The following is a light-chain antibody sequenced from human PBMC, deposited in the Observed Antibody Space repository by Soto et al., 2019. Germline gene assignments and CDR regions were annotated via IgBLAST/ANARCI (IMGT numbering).Light chain of an antibody. J-gene: IGKJ4*01. Sequence: DSQKTPSPATLSASIGDRVIITCRASQSLGTWLAWYQQKPGTAPVLLIYDVSRLESGVPSRFSGSGSGTEFTLTISSLQPDDFATYYCQQCFSYPLTFGGGTKVDIK. CDR2: DVS. CDR3: QQCFSYPLT. V-gene: IGKV1-5*01. CDR1: QSLGTW.